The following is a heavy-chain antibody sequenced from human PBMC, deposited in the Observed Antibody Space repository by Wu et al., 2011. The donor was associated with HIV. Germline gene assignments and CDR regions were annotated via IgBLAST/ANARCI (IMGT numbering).Heavy chain of an antibody. CDR2: FSPSGGTT. Sequence: QVQLVQSGAEVKKPGASVKVSCKASGYTFSTYYIYWVRQAPGQGLECMGIFSPSGGTTSYAQKFQGRVVMTGDTSASTVYMELSSLRFEDTAVYYCARAVSSESKTLGDAFDIWGRGTMLTVSS. CDR3: ARAVSSESKTLGDAFDI. V-gene: IGHV1-46*01. D-gene: IGHD3-10*01. J-gene: IGHJ3*02. CDR1: GYTFSTYY.